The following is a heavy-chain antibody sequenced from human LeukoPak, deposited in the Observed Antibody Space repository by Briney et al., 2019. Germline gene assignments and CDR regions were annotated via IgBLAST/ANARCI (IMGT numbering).Heavy chain of an antibody. Sequence: SVKVSCKPSRYSFTHYDIIRVRLAAGAALEGMGGMNANSDNTGYPQKFDPRVTMSRITSIITASMELSSLRSEDPAVFYCASVDCSSSSCYRSYYYYGMDVWGQGTTVTVSS. D-gene: IGHD2-2*02. CDR3: ASVDCSSSSCYRSYYYYGMDV. CDR1: RYSFTHYD. CDR2: MNANSDNT. J-gene: IGHJ6*02. V-gene: IGHV1-8*01.